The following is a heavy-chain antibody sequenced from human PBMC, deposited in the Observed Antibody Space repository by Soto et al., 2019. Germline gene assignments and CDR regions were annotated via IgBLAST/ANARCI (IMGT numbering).Heavy chain of an antibody. V-gene: IGHV4-59*01. D-gene: IGHD3-22*01. CDR2: IYYSGST. Sequence: PXXTLSLPCTVSGGSISSYYWRWIPQPPGKGLEWIGYIYYSGSTNYNPSLKSRVTISVDTSKNQFSLKLSSVTAADTAVYYCARPTYYYDSSGYDDAFDIWGQGTMVTVSS. CDR1: GGSISSYY. J-gene: IGHJ3*02. CDR3: ARPTYYYDSSGYDDAFDI.